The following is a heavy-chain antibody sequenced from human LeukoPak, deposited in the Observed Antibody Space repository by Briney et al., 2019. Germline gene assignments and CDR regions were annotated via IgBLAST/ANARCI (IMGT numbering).Heavy chain of an antibody. J-gene: IGHJ6*03. D-gene: IGHD3-3*01. CDR1: GFTFSSYA. Sequence: HPGGSLRLSCAASGFTFSSYAMSWVRRAPGKGLEWVSAISGSGGSTYYADSVKGRFTISRDNAKNSLCLQMNSLRAEDTAVYYCAREYYDFWSGYSSHYYYYMDVWAKGPRSPSP. CDR3: AREYYDFWSGYSSHYYYYMDV. CDR2: ISGSGGST. V-gene: IGHV3-23*01.